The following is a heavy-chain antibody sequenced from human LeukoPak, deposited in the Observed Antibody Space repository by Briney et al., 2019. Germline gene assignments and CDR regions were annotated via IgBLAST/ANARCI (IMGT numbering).Heavy chain of an antibody. CDR1: GFTVSSNY. V-gene: IGHV3-53*01. D-gene: IGHD4-23*01. CDR2: IYSGGST. J-gene: IGHJ4*02. CDR3: ARAVITFGAPVAKGFDC. Sequence: TGGSLRLSCAASGFTVSSNYMSWVRQAPGKGLEWVSVIYSGGSTYYADSVKGRFTISRDNSKNTLYLQMNSLRAEDTAVYYCARAVITFGAPVAKGFDCWGQGTLVTVSS.